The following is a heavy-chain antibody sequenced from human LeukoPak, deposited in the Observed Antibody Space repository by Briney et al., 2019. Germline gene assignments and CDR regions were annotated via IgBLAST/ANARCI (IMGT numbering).Heavy chain of an antibody. CDR1: GGSISSFY. V-gene: IGHV4-59*08. CDR2: IYYSGST. J-gene: IGHJ6*03. Sequence: PSETLSLTCTVSGGSISSFYWSWLRQPPGKGLEWIGYIYYSGSTNYNPSLKSRVTISVDTSKNQFSLKLSSVTAADTAVYYCASLKLGYYYYMDVWGKGTTVTVSS. CDR3: ASLKLGYYYYMDV. D-gene: IGHD3-3*02.